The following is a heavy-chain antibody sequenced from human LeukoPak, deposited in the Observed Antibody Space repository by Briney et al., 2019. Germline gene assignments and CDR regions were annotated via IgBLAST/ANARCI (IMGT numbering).Heavy chain of an antibody. CDR1: GFTFSSYW. J-gene: IGHJ4*02. D-gene: IGHD6-19*01. CDR2: IKQDGSEK. V-gene: IGHV3-7*01. CDR3: ARAHSSGWYFDY. Sequence: GGSLRLSCAASGFTFSSYWMSWVRQAPGKGLEWVANIKQDGSEKYYVDSVKGRFTISRDNAKDSLYLQMNSLRAEGTAVYSCARAHSSGWYFDYWGQGTLVTVSS.